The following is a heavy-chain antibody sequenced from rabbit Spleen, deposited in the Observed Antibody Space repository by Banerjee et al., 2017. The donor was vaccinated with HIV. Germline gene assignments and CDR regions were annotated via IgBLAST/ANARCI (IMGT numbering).Heavy chain of an antibody. CDR3: ARGPIYGSFGNVFDIEYGMDL. CDR1: GFTISTNQY. J-gene: IGHJ6*01. D-gene: IGHD5-1*01. V-gene: IGHV1S45*01. Sequence: QEQLEESGGDLVKPEGSLTLTCTASGFTISTNQYMCWVRQAPGKGPEWIACIYNGDGSTYYASWAKGRFTISKTSSTTVTLQMTSLTAADTATYFCARGPIYGSFGNVFDIEYGMDLWGQGTLVTVS. CDR2: IYNGDGST.